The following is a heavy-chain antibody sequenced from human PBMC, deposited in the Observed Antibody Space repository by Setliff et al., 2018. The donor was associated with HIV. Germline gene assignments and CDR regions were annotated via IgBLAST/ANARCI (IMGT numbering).Heavy chain of an antibody. V-gene: IGHV4-59*01. CDR2: IYTSGST. CDR1: GGSISSYY. D-gene: IGHD5-18*01. J-gene: IGHJ4*02. Sequence: ASETLSLTCTVSGGSISSYYWSWIRQPPGKGLEWIGYIYTSGSTNYNPSLKSRVTISVDTSKNHFSLKLSSVTAADTAVYYCASGEYSYGYRFDYWGQGTLVTVSS. CDR3: ASGEYSYGYRFDY.